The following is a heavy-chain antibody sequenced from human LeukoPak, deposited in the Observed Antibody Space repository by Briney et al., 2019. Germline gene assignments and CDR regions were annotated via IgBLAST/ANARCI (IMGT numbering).Heavy chain of an antibody. V-gene: IGHV5-51*01. D-gene: IGHD4-17*01. CDR3: ARLGDYGTNDRGSDY. CDR1: GYSFTSYW. Sequence: GESLKISCKGSGYSFTSYWIGWVRQLPGEGLEWMGIIYPGDSDTRYSPSFQGQVTISADKSISTAYLQWSSLKASDTAMYYCARLGDYGTNDRGSDYWGQGTLVTVSS. J-gene: IGHJ4*02. CDR2: IYPGDSDT.